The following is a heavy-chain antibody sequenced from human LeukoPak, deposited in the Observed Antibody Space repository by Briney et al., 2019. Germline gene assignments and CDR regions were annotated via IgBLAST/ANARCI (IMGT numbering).Heavy chain of an antibody. V-gene: IGHV1-2*02. Sequence: ASVKVSCKASGYTFTGYYMYWVRQAPGQGLEWMGWINPNSGGTNYAQKFQGRVTMTRDTSISTAYMELSRLRSDDTAVYYCARDTAMAFYYMDVWGKGTTVTVSS. J-gene: IGHJ6*03. CDR2: INPNSGGT. CDR1: GYTFTGYY. D-gene: IGHD5-18*01. CDR3: ARDTAMAFYYMDV.